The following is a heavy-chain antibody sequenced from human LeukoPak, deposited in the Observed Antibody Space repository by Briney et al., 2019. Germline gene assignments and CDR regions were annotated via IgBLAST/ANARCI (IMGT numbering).Heavy chain of an antibody. CDR1: GFAFSNYW. D-gene: IGHD6-19*01. V-gene: IGHV3-74*01. CDR2: INSKGADT. Sequence: PGGSLRLSCTASGFAFSNYWMFWVRQAPGKGLVCLSQINSKGADTTYGDPAKGRFTTSRDNAKNTLYLQMNSLRVEDTAVYFCARGTAITAGIDFWGQGTLVTVSS. J-gene: IGHJ4*02. CDR3: ARGTAITAGIDF.